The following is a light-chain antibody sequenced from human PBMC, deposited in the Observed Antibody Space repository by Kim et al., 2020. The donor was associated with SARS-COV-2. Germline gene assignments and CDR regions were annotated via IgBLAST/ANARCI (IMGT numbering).Light chain of an antibody. CDR1: SSDVGGYNY. CDR2: DVS. CDR3: SSYTSGSTFEV. J-gene: IGLJ3*02. V-gene: IGLV2-14*01. Sequence: QSALTQPASVSGSPGQSITISCTGTSSDVGGYNYVSWYQQHPGKAPKLMIYDVSKRPSGVSNRFSGSKSGNTASLTISGLQAEDEADYYCSSYTSGSTFEVFGGGTQLTVL.